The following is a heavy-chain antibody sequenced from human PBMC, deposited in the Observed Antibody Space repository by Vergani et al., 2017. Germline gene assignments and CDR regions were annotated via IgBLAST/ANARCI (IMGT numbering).Heavy chain of an antibody. CDR3: AKDTLGSGYYVLFDY. CDR2: ISGSDGST. J-gene: IGHJ4*02. Sequence: EVHLLESGGGQVEAGGSLRLSCVASGFTFSSYAMSWVRQAPGKGLEWVSAISGSDGSTYYADSVKGRFTISRDNSKNTLYLQMNSLRAEDTAVYYCAKDTLGSGYYVLFDYWGQGTLVTVSS. CDR1: GFTFSSYA. D-gene: IGHD3-3*01. V-gene: IGHV3-23*01.